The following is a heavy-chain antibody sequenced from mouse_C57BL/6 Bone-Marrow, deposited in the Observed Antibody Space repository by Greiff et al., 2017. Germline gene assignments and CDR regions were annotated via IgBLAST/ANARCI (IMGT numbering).Heavy chain of an antibody. J-gene: IGHJ4*01. D-gene: IGHD1-1*01. CDR1: GYAFSSSW. CDR3: ARRTLLRGAMDY. CDR2: IYPGDGDT. Sequence: VQLQQSGPELVKPGASVKISCKASGYAFSSSWMNWVKQRPGKGLEWIGRIYPGDGDTNYNGKFKGKATLTADKSSSTAYMQLSSLTSEDSAVYFCARRTLLRGAMDYWVKEPQSPSPQ. V-gene: IGHV1-82*01.